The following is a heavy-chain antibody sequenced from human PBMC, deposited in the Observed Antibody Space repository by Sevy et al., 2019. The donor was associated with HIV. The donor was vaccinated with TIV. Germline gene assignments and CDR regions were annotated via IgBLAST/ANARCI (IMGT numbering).Heavy chain of an antibody. Sequence: GGSLRLSCAASGFTFTDYWMRWVRQTPGKGLEWVATIKQDESEKYYVDSVKGRFAISRDNGKNSVSLQMNGLRVEDTALYYCAREVGGFNWRPYYFDSWGQRTLVTVSS. CDR3: AREVGGFNWRPYYFDS. CDR1: GFTFTDYW. CDR2: IKQDESEK. V-gene: IGHV3-7*01. J-gene: IGHJ4*02. D-gene: IGHD6-19*01.